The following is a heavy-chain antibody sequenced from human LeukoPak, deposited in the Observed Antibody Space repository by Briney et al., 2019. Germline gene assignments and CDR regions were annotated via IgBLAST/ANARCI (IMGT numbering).Heavy chain of an antibody. CDR3: ARETGLLDAFDI. J-gene: IGHJ3*02. V-gene: IGHV4-30-2*01. CDR2: IYHSGST. CDR1: GGSISSGAYS. Sequence: PSETLSLTCAVSGGSISSGAYSWSWIRQPPGKGLEWIGYIYHSGSTYYNPSLKSRVTISVDRSKNHFSLRLSSVTAADTAVYYCARETGLLDAFDIWGQGTMVTVSS.